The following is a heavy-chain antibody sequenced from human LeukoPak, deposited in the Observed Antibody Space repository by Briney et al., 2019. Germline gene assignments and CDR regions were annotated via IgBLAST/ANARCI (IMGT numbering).Heavy chain of an antibody. J-gene: IGHJ3*02. V-gene: IGHV3-15*01. CDR1: GFTFSNAW. CDR3: VGYCSGGNCPNAFDI. Sequence: GGSLRLSCAASGFTFSNAWMSWVRQAPGNGLEWLGRIKSKTDGGTTDYAAPVKGRFTISRDDSKNTLYLQMNSLKTEDTAVYYCVGYCSGGNCPNAFDIWGQGTLVTVSS. D-gene: IGHD2-15*01. CDR2: IKSKTDGGTT.